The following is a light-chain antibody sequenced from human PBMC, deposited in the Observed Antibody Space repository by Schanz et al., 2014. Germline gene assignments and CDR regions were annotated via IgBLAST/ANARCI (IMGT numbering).Light chain of an antibody. V-gene: IGKV3-15*01. Sequence: EIVLTQSPATLSLSPGERATLSCRASQSVSSNLAWYQQKPGQAPRLLIYGASTRATGIPARFSGSASGTEFTLTISSLQSEDFAVYYCQQYNNWPLTFGPGTKVEIK. J-gene: IGKJ3*01. CDR3: QQYNNWPLT. CDR1: QSVSSN. CDR2: GAS.